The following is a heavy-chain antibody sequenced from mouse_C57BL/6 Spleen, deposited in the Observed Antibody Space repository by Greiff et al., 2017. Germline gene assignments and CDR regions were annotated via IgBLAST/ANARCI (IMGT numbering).Heavy chain of an antibody. CDR3: ARLSYDGYPDY. CDR2: IYPGDGDT. Sequence: QVQLQQSGPELVKPGASVKISCKASGYAFSSSWMNWVKQRPGKGLEWIGRIYPGDGDTNYNGKFKGKATLTADKSSSTAYMQLSSLTSEDSAVYFCARLSYDGYPDYWGQGTTLTVSS. V-gene: IGHV1-82*01. J-gene: IGHJ2*01. D-gene: IGHD2-3*01. CDR1: GYAFSSSW.